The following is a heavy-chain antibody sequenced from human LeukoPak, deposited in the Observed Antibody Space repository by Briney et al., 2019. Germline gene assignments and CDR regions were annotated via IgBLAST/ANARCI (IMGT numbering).Heavy chain of an antibody. Sequence: GSLRLSCAASGFTFSSYAMSWVRQAPGKGLEWVSAISGSGGSTYYADSVKGRFTISRDNSKNTLYLQMNSLRAEDTAVYYCAKDEDHGSSFDYWGQGTLVTVSS. J-gene: IGHJ4*02. CDR2: ISGSGGST. D-gene: IGHD1-26*01. CDR1: GFTFSSYA. V-gene: IGHV3-23*01. CDR3: AKDEDHGSSFDY.